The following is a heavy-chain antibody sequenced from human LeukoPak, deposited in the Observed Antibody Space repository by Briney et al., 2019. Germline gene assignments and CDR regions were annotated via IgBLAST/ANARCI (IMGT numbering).Heavy chain of an antibody. CDR1: GINVSTNY. CDR2: IYGGGAA. Sequence: GGSLRLSCAASGINVSTNYMTWIRQAPGKGLEWVSLIYGGGAAYYAESVRGRFIISRDNSKNTLFLQMNSLRAEDTAVYYCVSSTGQQLIPYDYWGQGTHVAVSS. D-gene: IGHD6-13*01. CDR3: VSSTGQQLIPYDY. V-gene: IGHV3-66*02. J-gene: IGHJ4*02.